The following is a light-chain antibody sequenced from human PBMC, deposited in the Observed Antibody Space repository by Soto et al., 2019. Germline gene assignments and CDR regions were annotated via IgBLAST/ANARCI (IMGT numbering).Light chain of an antibody. V-gene: IGKV1-5*03. CDR2: RAS. CDR1: QNISIW. Sequence: DIQMTQSPSTLSASVGDRVAITCRASQNISIWLAWYQQKPGKAPNLLIYRASNLESGVPSRFSGSGSGTEFTLTISSLQPDDFATYYCQQYNSYWTFGQGTKVEIK. J-gene: IGKJ1*01. CDR3: QQYNSYWT.